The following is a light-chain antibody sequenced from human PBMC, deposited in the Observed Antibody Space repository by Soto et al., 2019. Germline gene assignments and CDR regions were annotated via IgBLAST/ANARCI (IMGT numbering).Light chain of an antibody. CDR3: SAYTARSTLV. CDR1: MRDVGAYNL. V-gene: IGLV2-14*01. CDR2: GVR. Sequence: QSALTQPASVSGSAGQSITISCSGTMRDVGAYNLVSWYQQHPGTAPKLIIYGVRNRPSGISSRFSGSRSGNTASLTISGLQPEDEGDYYCSAYTARSTLVFGGGTKVTVL. J-gene: IGLJ3*02.